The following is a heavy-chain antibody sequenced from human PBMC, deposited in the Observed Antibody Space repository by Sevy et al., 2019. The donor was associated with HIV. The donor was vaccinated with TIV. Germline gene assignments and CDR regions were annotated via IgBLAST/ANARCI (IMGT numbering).Heavy chain of an antibody. V-gene: IGHV3-23*01. CDR3: AKAPNSRHYAPAL. Sequence: GGSLRLSCAASGFTFSSYAMNWVRQAPGKGLEWVPTINGNGHATYYADSVKGRCTISRDNSKNTLYLQMNSVRGEDTAVYYCAKAPNSRHYAPALWGRGTLVTVSS. CDR1: GFTFSSYA. D-gene: IGHD4-17*01. J-gene: IGHJ2*01. CDR2: INGNGHAT.